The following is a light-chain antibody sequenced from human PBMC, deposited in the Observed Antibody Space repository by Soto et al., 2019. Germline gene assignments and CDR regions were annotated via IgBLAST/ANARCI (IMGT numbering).Light chain of an antibody. J-gene: IGLJ1*01. Sequence: QSALTQPRSVSGSPGQSVTISCTGTSSDVGGYKYVSWYQQHPGKAPKLMIYDVSKRPSGVPDRFSGSKSGNTASLTISGLQAADEADYYCCSYAGSYTFYVFGTGTKVTVL. CDR3: CSYAGSYTFYV. CDR1: SSDVGGYKY. CDR2: DVS. V-gene: IGLV2-11*01.